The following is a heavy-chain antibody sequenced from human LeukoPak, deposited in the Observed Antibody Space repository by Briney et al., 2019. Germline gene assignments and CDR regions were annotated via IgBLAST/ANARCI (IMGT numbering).Heavy chain of an antibody. J-gene: IGHJ5*02. D-gene: IGHD6-19*01. CDR3: ARDVRYASGWSTPES. Sequence: KPSETLSLTCTVSGGSIINHYWSWIRQPAGEGLEWIGRIYSSGSANYSPSLKSRVSMSIDTSNNHFSLNLTSVTAADTALYFCARDVRYASGWSTPESWGQGTLVTVSS. CDR1: GGSIINHY. CDR2: IYSSGSA. V-gene: IGHV4-4*07.